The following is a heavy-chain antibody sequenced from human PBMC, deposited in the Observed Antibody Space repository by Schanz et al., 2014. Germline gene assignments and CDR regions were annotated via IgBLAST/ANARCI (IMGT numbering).Heavy chain of an antibody. Sequence: EVQLVESGGGLVKPGGFLRLSCAASGFTFSDAWMSWVRQAPGKGLEWVSTIGTSGGTNYAESVKGRFTISRDNSKNTLYLQMNSLRAEDTTVYVCAKIERNEDWGQGTLVTVSS. J-gene: IGHJ4*02. CDR3: AKIERNED. CDR1: GFTFSDAW. D-gene: IGHD1-1*01. CDR2: IGTSGGT. V-gene: IGHV3-23*04.